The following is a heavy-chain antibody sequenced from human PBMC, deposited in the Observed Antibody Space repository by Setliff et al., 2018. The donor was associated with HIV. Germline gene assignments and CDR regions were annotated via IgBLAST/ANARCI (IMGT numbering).Heavy chain of an antibody. CDR3: ASSWSRVPYYGMDV. D-gene: IGHD6-13*01. J-gene: IGHJ6*02. Sequence: GASVKVSCKASGYTFTSYYMHWVRQAPGQGLEWMGWINPNSGGTNCAQKFQGRVTMTRNTSISTAYMELSSLRSDDTAVYYCASSWSRVPYYGMDVWGQGTTVTVSS. V-gene: IGHV1-2*02. CDR2: INPNSGGT. CDR1: GYTFTSYY.